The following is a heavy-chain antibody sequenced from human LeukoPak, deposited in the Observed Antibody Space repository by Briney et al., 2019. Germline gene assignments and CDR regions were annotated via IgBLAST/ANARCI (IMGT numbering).Heavy chain of an antibody. CDR1: GGSFSGYY. D-gene: IGHD2-2*01. V-gene: IGHV4-34*01. J-gene: IGHJ6*04. CDR2: INHSGST. Sequence: PSETLSLTCAVYGGSFSGYYWSWIRQPPGKGLEWIGEINHSGSTNYNPSLKSRVTISVDTSKNQFSLKLSSVTAADTAVYYCARGSVVVPAKSRGMDVWGKGTTDTVSS. CDR3: ARGSVVVPAKSRGMDV.